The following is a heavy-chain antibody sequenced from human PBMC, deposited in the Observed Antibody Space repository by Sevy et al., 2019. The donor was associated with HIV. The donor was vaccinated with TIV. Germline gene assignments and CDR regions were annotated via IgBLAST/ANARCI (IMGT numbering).Heavy chain of an antibody. Sequence: GSLRLSCAASGFTFSSYGMHWVRQAPGKGLEWVAVISYDGSNNYDADSVKGRFTISRDNSKNTLSLQMNSLRAEDTAVCYCAKDQGGYSYGLPGYYYYGMDVWGQGTTVTVSS. V-gene: IGHV3-30*18. CDR2: ISYDGSNN. D-gene: IGHD5-18*01. J-gene: IGHJ6*02. CDR3: AKDQGGYSYGLPGYYYYGMDV. CDR1: GFTFSSYG.